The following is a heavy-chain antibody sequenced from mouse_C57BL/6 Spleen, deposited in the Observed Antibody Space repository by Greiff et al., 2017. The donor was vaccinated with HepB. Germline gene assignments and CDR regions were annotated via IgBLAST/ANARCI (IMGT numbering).Heavy chain of an antibody. CDR1: GYTFTSYW. J-gene: IGHJ4*01. CDR2: IDPSDSYT. D-gene: IGHD2-4*01. Sequence: QVQLQQSGAELVKPGASVKLSCKASGYTFTSYWMQWVKQRPGQGLEWIGEIDPSDSYTNYNQKFKGKATLTVDTSSSTAYMQLSSLTSEDSAVYYCARAEIKGYAMDYWGQGTSVTVSS. CDR3: ARAEIKGYAMDY. V-gene: IGHV1-50*01.